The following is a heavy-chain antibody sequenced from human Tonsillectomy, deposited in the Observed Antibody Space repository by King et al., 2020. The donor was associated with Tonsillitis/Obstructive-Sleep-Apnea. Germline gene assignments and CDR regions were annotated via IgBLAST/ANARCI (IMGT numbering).Heavy chain of an antibody. V-gene: IGHV4-4*02. Sequence: QLQESGPGLVKPSGTLSLTCAVSGGSISSSNWWSWVRQPPGKGLEWIWEIYHSGSTNYNPSLKSRVTISVYKSMKQFSLKLLSLTAADTAVYYCARGIVGATDFDYWGQGTLVTVSS. CDR1: GGSISSSNW. J-gene: IGHJ4*02. CDR2: IYHSGST. D-gene: IGHD1-26*01. CDR3: ARGIVGATDFDY.